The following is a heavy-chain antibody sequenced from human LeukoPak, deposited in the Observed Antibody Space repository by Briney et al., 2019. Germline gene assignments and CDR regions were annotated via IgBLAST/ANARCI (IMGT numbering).Heavy chain of an antibody. CDR3: ARADITIFGVVISLAFDI. J-gene: IGHJ3*02. CDR2: IIPIFGTA. CDR1: GYTFTSYG. D-gene: IGHD3-3*01. Sequence: SVKVSCKSSGYTFTSYGITWVRQAPGQGGEWMGGIIPIFGTANYALKFQGRVTITADESTSTAYMELSSLRSEDTAVYYCARADITIFGVVISLAFDIWGQGTMVTVSS. V-gene: IGHV1-69*13.